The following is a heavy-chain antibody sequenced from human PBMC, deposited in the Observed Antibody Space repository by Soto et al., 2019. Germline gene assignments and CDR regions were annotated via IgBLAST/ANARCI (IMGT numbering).Heavy chain of an antibody. D-gene: IGHD2-15*01. CDR2: IYWDDDK. Sequence: QITLKESGPTLVKPTQTLTLTCTFSGFSLSTSGVGVGWIRQPPGKALEWLALIYWDDDKRYSPSLKSRLTITKDNSTHQVVLTVTNMDPVDTATYYCAHRPSYCSGGSCYSGFDYWGQGTLVTVSS. CDR1: GFSLSTSGVG. V-gene: IGHV2-5*02. CDR3: AHRPSYCSGGSCYSGFDY. J-gene: IGHJ4*02.